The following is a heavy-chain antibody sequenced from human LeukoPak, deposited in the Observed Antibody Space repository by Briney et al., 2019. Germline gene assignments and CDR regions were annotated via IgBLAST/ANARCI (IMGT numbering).Heavy chain of an antibody. CDR3: VKDLSFESSGHVFEY. V-gene: IGHV3-43*01. Sequence: GGSLRLSCAASGFTFSSYAMSWVRQAPGKTLEWVSLISWNGTTYYTDSVKGRFTMSRDNSKNSLYLQMDTLRSEDTAFHYCVKDLSFESSGHVFEYWGQGTLVTVSS. J-gene: IGHJ4*02. CDR1: GFTFSSYA. D-gene: IGHD6-19*01. CDR2: ISWNGTT.